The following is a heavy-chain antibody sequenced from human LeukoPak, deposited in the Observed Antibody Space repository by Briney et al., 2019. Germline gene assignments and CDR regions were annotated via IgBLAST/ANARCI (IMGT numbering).Heavy chain of an antibody. V-gene: IGHV3-15*01. J-gene: IGHJ4*02. Sequence: GSLRLSCAASGFTFSDAWLSWVRQAPGKGPEWVGRIKSSADGGATDYAAPVKGRFTVSRDDSKDTLYLQMNSLKTEDTAVYYCSLRYCSGTSCPGYWGQGTLVTVSS. D-gene: IGHD2-8*02. CDR2: IKSSADGGAT. CDR1: GFTFSDAW. CDR3: SLRYCSGTSCPGY.